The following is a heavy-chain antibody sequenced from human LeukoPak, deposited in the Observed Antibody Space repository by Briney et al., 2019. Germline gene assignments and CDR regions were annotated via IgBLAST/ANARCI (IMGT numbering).Heavy chain of an antibody. CDR1: GFSFRSYW. D-gene: IGHD2-2*01. V-gene: IGHV3-74*01. CDR2: INNDGSTT. Sequence: GGSLRLSCGASGFSFRSYWMHWVRQAPGKGLVWVSHINNDGSTTADADSVKGRFTITRDNAKNTLYLQMNSLRAEDTAVYYCARGDAYALNCWGQGTLVTVSS. CDR3: ARGDAYALNC. J-gene: IGHJ4*02.